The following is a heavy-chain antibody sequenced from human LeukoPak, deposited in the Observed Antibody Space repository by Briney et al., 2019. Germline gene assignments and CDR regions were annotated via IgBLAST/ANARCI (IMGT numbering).Heavy chain of an antibody. CDR3: ARVDYGGQYYFDY. D-gene: IGHD4-23*01. CDR2: ISSSSSYI. Sequence: GRSLRLSCAASGFTFSTYGIHWVRQAPGKGLEWVSSISSSSSYIYYADSVKGRFTISRDNAKNSLYLQMNSLRAEDTAVYYCARVDYGGQYYFDYWGQGTLVTVSS. V-gene: IGHV3-21*01. CDR1: GFTFSTYG. J-gene: IGHJ4*02.